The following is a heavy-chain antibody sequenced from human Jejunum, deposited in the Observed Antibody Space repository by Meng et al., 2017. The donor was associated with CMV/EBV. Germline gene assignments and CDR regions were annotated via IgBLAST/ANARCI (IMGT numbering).Heavy chain of an antibody. CDR2: RYYRETA. D-gene: IGHD2/OR15-2a*01. CDR3: ATTLYPKPFLNHFDP. V-gene: IGHV4-59*01. CDR1: GGSITSYY. J-gene: IGHJ5*02. Sequence: GGSITSYYVSWIRQPPGKGLEWIGYRYYRETAYYSPSLRSRVTISADKTTNQFSLRLTSVTPADAAVYFCATTLYPKPFLNHFDPWGQGTLVTVSS.